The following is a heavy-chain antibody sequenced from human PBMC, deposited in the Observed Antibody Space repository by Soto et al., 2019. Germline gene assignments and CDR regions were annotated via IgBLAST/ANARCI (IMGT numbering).Heavy chain of an antibody. CDR3: ARVLRIRGGRYYYGMDV. CDR1: GFTFSSYA. Sequence: ESGGGVAQPGRSLRLSCAASGFTFSSYAMHWVRQTPGQGLEGVAVISYDGSNKYYADPVKGRFTISRDNSNDTVYLQMNSLRTEDTAVYFCARVLRIRGGRYYYGMDVWGQGTTVTVSS. D-gene: IGHD3-10*01. V-gene: IGHV3-30-3*01. CDR2: ISYDGSNK. J-gene: IGHJ6*02.